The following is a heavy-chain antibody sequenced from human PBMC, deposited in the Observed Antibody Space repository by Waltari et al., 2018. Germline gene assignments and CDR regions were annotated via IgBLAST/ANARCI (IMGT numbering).Heavy chain of an antibody. D-gene: IGHD1-26*01. CDR1: GGSFSGYY. Sequence: QVQLQQWGAGLLKPSETLSLTCAVYGGSFSGYYWSWIRRPPGKGLEGIGEINHSGSTNNNPSLKSRVTISVDTSKNQFSLKLSSVTAADTAVYYCASKVGGTPGNFDYWGQGTLVTVSS. J-gene: IGHJ4*02. V-gene: IGHV4-34*01. CDR3: ASKVGGTPGNFDY. CDR2: INHSGST.